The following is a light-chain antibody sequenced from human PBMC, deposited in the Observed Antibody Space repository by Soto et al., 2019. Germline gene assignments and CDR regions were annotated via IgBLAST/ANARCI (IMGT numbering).Light chain of an antibody. CDR1: QTVRNNY. CDR3: QQYNNWPPWT. CDR2: DAS. J-gene: IGKJ1*01. Sequence: EFVLTQSPGTLSLSPGERATLSCRASQTVRNNYLAWYQQKPGQAPRLLIYDASSRATGIPARFSGSGSGTAFTLNISSLQSEDFALYYCQQYNNWPPWTFGQGTKVDIK. V-gene: IGKV3D-20*02.